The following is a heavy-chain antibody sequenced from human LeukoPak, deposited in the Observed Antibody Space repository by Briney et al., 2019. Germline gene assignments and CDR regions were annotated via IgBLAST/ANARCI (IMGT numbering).Heavy chain of an antibody. CDR2: ITGSGSIT. Sequence: PGGSLRLSCVASGFTFSSYVMTWVRQAPGKGLEWVSAITGSGSITSYAESVKGRFTISRDNSKNTLYLRMSSLRVDDTAIYFCAKDPQGGIPLYYFDYWGQGTLVTVSS. J-gene: IGHJ4*02. CDR1: GFTFSSYV. V-gene: IGHV3-23*01. D-gene: IGHD6-25*01. CDR3: AKDPQGGIPLYYFDY.